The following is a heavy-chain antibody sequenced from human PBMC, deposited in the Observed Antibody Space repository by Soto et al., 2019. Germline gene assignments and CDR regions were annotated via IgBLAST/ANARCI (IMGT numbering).Heavy chain of an antibody. CDR1: GFIFSDYG. V-gene: IGHV3-23*01. Sequence: HLGGSLRLSCAASGFIFSDYGMHWVRQAPGKGLECVSAISGNGGSTYYADSVKGRFTISRDNPENRLYLQMNSLRAEDTAVYYCASHTDYDYWSGYLSGLDVWGQGTTVTVSS. J-gene: IGHJ6*02. CDR2: ISGNGGST. CDR3: ASHTDYDYWSGYLSGLDV. D-gene: IGHD3-3*01.